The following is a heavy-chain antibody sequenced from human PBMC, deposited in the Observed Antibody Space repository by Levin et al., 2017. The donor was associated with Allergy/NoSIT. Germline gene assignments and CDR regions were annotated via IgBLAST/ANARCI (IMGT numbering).Heavy chain of an antibody. CDR1: GGSVSRGTY. CDR3: ARDKVIPAANGYYYYGMDV. V-gene: IGHV4-61*01. Sequence: KASETLSLTCTVSGGSVSRGTYWSWIRQTPGKGLEWIGHISDSGTTKYNPSLKSRVIISIDTSKNQFSLKLSSVTAADTAVYYCARDKVIPAANGYYYYGMDVWGQGTTVTVSS. CDR2: ISDSGTT. J-gene: IGHJ6*02. D-gene: IGHD2-2*01.